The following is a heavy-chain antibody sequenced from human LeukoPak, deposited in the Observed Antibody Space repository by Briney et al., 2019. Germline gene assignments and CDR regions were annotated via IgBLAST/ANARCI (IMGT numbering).Heavy chain of an antibody. CDR1: GYSFGSVW. Sequence: GESLKISCKGSGYSFGSVWISWARQMPGKGLEWMGKIDPSDSYTNYSPSFQGHVTISADKSINTAYLQWSSLKASDTAMYYCARHARFGELDPWGQGTLVTVSS. V-gene: IGHV5-10-1*01. D-gene: IGHD3-10*01. J-gene: IGHJ5*02. CDR3: ARHARFGELDP. CDR2: IDPSDSYT.